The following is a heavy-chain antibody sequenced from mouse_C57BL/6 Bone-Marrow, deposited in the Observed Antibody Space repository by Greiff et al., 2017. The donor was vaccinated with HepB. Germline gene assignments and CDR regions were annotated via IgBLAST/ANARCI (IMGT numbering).Heavy chain of an antibody. J-gene: IGHJ3*01. CDR3: ARKALRYPAWFAY. CDR2: INPSSGYT. Sequence: QVQLKQSGAELAKPGASVKLSCKASGYTFTSYWMHWVKQRPGQGLEWIGYINPSSGYTKYNQKFKDKATLTADKSSSTAYMQLSSLTYEDSAVYYCARKALRYPAWFAYWGQGTLVTVSA. CDR1: GYTFTSYW. D-gene: IGHD1-1*01. V-gene: IGHV1-7*01.